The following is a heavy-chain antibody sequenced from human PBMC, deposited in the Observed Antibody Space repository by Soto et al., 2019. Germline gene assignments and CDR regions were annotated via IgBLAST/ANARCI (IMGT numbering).Heavy chain of an antibody. J-gene: IGHJ1*01. CDR2: ISGSGGGT. D-gene: IGHD3-22*01. CDR3: AKCGSDSSGRLLRDFQH. V-gene: IGHV3-23*01. Sequence: EVQLLESGGGLVQPGGSLRLSCAASGFTFNIYAMSWVRQAPGKGLEWASAISGSGGGTYYADSVEGRFTISRDNSNNTLYLQLSSLRAEDTAVYYCAKCGSDSSGRLLRDFQHWGQGTLVTVSS. CDR1: GFTFNIYA.